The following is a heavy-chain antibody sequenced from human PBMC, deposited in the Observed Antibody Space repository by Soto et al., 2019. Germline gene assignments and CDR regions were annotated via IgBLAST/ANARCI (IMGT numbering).Heavy chain of an antibody. Sequence: PSETLSLTCTVSGGSISSYYWSWIRQPPGKGLEWIGYIYYSGSTNYNPSLKSRVTISVDTSKNQFSLKLSSVTAADTAVYYCARGVFLEWLLYYYYYMDVWGKGTTVTVSS. CDR1: GGSISSYY. CDR3: ARGVFLEWLLYYYYYMDV. D-gene: IGHD3-3*01. J-gene: IGHJ6*03. V-gene: IGHV4-59*01. CDR2: IYYSGST.